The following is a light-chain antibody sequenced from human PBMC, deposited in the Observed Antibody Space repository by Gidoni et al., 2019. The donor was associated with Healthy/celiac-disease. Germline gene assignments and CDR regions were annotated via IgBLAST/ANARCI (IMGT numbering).Light chain of an antibody. CDR3: QQSYSTPRT. J-gene: IGKJ4*01. CDR2: AAS. CDR1: QSISSY. V-gene: IGKV1-39*01. Sequence: IQMTPSPSSLSASVGDRVTITWRASQSISSYLNWYQQKPGKAPKLLIYAASSLQSGVPSRFSGRGSGTDFTLTISSLQPEDFATYYCQQSYSTPRTFGGGTKVEIK.